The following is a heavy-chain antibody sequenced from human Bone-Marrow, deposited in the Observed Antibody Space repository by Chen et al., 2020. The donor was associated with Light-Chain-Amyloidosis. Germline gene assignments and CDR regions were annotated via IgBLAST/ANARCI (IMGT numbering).Heavy chain of an antibody. J-gene: IGHJ6*02. D-gene: IGHD6-19*01. V-gene: IGHV3-21*04. CDR3: ARAAAVGGGFNYYGMDV. CDR1: GLIFHTYS. Sequence: EMQLVESGGGLVQRGGSLRLSCAASGLIFHTYSLKWVRQAPGKGLEWVSSITGSGDIYYADSVKGRFTISRDDAKKTVYLQMNSLRAEDTAVYYCARAAAVGGGFNYYGMDVWGQGTTVTVAS. CDR2: ITGSGDI.